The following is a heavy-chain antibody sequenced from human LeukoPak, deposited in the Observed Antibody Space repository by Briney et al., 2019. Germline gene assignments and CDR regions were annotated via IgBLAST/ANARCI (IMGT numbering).Heavy chain of an antibody. D-gene: IGHD3-9*01. CDR3: ASFTVLTGGT. Sequence: GGTLRLSCAASGFTFSSYSMNWVRQAQGKGLEWVSSISSSSSYIYYADSVKGRFTISRDNAKNSLYLQMNILRAEDTAVYYCASFTVLTGGTWGQGTLVTVSS. V-gene: IGHV3-21*01. CDR1: GFTFSSYS. J-gene: IGHJ5*02. CDR2: ISSSSSYI.